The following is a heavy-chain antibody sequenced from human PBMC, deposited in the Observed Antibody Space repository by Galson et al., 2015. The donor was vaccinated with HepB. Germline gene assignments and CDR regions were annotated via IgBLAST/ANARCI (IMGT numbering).Heavy chain of an antibody. CDR3: AKDRGPTGLHEGFDY. V-gene: IGHV3-30*18. Sequence: SLRLSCAASGFTFSSYGMHWVRQAPGKGLEWVAVISYDGSNKYYADSVKGRFTISRDNSKNTLYLQMNSLRAEDTAVYYCAKDRGPTGLHEGFDYWGQGTLVTVSS. CDR2: ISYDGSNK. CDR1: GFTFSSYG. J-gene: IGHJ4*02. D-gene: IGHD3-10*01.